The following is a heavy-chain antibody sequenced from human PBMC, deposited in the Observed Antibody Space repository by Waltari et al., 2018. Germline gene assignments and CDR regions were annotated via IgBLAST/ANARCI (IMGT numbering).Heavy chain of an antibody. CDR3: ARGETAVLDY. D-gene: IGHD6-6*01. Sequence: EVQLVESGGGLIQPGGSLRLSCAASGFNINYNYRTWVRQAPGKGLEWVSVIDSGGRTDYPLSMKGRVTISRDTYKNLVFLEMKSLRAEDTAVYYCARGETAVLDYWGHGTLVTVSS. CDR1: GFNINYNY. J-gene: IGHJ4*01. CDR2: IDSGGRT. V-gene: IGHV3-53*01.